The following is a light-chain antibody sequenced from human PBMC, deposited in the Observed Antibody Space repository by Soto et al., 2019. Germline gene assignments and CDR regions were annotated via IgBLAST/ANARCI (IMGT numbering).Light chain of an antibody. CDR3: QSFDSSLNERV. V-gene: IGLV1-44*01. Sequence: QSVLTQPPSASGTPGQTVTISCSGRSSNIGANPVNWYQHLPGMAPTVLIYNNAQRPSGVPDRFSGSKSGTSASLAITGLQSEDEAAYYCQSFDSSLNERVFGGGTKLTVL. CDR1: SSNIGANP. J-gene: IGLJ3*02. CDR2: NNA.